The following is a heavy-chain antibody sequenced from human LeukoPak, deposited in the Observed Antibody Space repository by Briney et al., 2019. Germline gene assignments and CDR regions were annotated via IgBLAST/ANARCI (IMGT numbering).Heavy chain of an antibody. J-gene: IGHJ4*02. CDR3: ARSATVTTGYSDY. CDR1: GGSISSSGHY. Sequence: PSETLSLTCSVSGGSISSSGHYWGWIRQSPEKGLDWIGSIYSNGNTYYNPSVKSRVTISVDTSKNQFSLKLTSVTAAETAVYYCARSATVTTGYSDYWGQGALVTVSS. CDR2: IYSNGNT. D-gene: IGHD4-17*01. V-gene: IGHV4-39*07.